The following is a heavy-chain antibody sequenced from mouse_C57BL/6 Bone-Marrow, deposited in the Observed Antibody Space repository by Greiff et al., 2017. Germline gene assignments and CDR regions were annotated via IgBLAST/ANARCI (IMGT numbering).Heavy chain of an antibody. J-gene: IGHJ4*01. CDR1: GYTFTSYG. CDR3: ARSSYYYGSSLMDY. CDR2: IYPRSGNT. Sequence: QVQLQQSGAELARPGASVKLSCKASGYTFTSYGISWVKQRTGQGLEWIGEIYPRSGNTYYNEKFKGKATLTADKSSSTAYMELRSLTSEDSAVYLCARSSYYYGSSLMDYWGQGTSVTVSS. V-gene: IGHV1-81*01. D-gene: IGHD1-1*01.